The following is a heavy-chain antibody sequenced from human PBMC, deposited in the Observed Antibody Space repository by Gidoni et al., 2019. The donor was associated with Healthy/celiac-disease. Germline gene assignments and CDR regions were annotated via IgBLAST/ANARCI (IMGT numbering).Heavy chain of an antibody. D-gene: IGHD6-6*01. CDR3: ARQLQQLVRVWFDP. Sequence: QVQLQQWGAGLLKPSETLSLTCAVYGGSFSGYYWSWIRQPPGKGLEWIGEINHSGSTNYNPSLKSRVTISVDTSKNQFSLKLSSVTAADTAVYYCARQLQQLVRVWFDPWGQGTLVTVSS. CDR1: GGSFSGYY. J-gene: IGHJ5*02. V-gene: IGHV4-34*01. CDR2: INHSGST.